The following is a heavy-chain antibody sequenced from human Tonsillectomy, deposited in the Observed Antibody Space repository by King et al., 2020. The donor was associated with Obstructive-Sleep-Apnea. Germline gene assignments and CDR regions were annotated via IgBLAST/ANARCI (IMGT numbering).Heavy chain of an antibody. J-gene: IGHJ4*02. D-gene: IGHD3-22*01. Sequence: VQLVESGGGLVQPGGSLRLSCAASGFTFSTYAMSWVRQAPGKGLEWVSTISGSGGSTYYADSVKGRFTISRDNSKNTLYLQMDSLRAEDTAIYHCAKGGVNPAGSGYYSPFDYWGQGTLVAVSS. CDR1: GFTFSTYA. V-gene: IGHV3-23*04. CDR3: AKGGVNPAGSGYYSPFDY. CDR2: ISGSGGST.